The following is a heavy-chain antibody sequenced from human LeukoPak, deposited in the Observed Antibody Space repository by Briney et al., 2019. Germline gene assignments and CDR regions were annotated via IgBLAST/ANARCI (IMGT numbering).Heavy chain of an antibody. D-gene: IGHD2-2*01. J-gene: IGHJ4*02. CDR1: GFTFSSYS. CDR3: ALYCSSTSCSPFDY. CDR2: ISSSSSYI. Sequence: PGGSLRLSCAASGFTFSSYSMNWVRQAPGKGLEWVSSISSSSSYIYYADSVKGRFTISRDNAKNSLYLQVNSLRAEDTAVYYCALYCSSTSCSPFDYWGQGTLVTVSS. V-gene: IGHV3-21*01.